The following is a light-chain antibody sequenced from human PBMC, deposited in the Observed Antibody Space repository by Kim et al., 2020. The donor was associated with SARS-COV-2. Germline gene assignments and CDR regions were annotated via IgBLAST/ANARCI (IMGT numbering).Light chain of an antibody. Sequence: PGETVTLTGDSSTGAVTSGHFPYWFQQKPGQAPRTLIYDTGNRHSLTPARFSGSLLGGKAALTLSAAQAEDEADYYCLLSYSDSRVFGGGTQLTVL. CDR3: LLSYSDSRV. CDR1: TGAVTSGHF. CDR2: DTG. V-gene: IGLV7-46*01. J-gene: IGLJ2*01.